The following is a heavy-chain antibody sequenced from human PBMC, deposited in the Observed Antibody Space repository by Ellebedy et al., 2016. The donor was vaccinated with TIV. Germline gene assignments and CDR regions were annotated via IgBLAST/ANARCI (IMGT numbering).Heavy chain of an antibody. Sequence: AASVKVSCKASGYTLTAYQIYWVRQAPGQGLEWMGWINSNSDDTTHTEKFQGRVTMTRDTSINTVFMELTRLSSYDTAIYYCARNGGGLDVWGQGTTVTVSS. CDR1: GYTLTAYQ. J-gene: IGHJ6*02. D-gene: IGHD2-8*01. CDR2: INSNSDDT. CDR3: ARNGGGLDV. V-gene: IGHV1-2*02.